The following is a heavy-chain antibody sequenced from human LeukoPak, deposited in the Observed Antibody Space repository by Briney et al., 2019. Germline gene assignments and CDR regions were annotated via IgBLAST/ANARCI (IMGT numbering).Heavy chain of an antibody. CDR3: ARGGGTFEY. Sequence: ASVKVSCKASGYTFATYDIAWVRQAPGQGPEWMGWISPATGNTNYAQSLQGRLTMTTDTSTRTAYMDLTNLRSDDTAVYCCARGGGTFEYWGQGTLVTVSS. D-gene: IGHD4-23*01. V-gene: IGHV1-18*01. CDR1: GYTFATYD. CDR2: ISPATGNT. J-gene: IGHJ4*02.